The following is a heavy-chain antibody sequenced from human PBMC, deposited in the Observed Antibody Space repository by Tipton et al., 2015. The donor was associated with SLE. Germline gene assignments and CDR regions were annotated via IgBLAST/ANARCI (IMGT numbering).Heavy chain of an antibody. CDR2: IRSKANNYAT. J-gene: IGHJ4*02. CDR1: GFTFSGSV. V-gene: IGHV3-73*01. Sequence: GSLRLSCAGSGFTFSGSVMHWVRQASGEGLEWVGRIRSKANNYATAYAASVKGRFIISRDDSKNTAYLQMNSLKTEDTAVYYCTRGVDIVATIPFDYWGQGTLVTVSS. D-gene: IGHD5-12*01. CDR3: TRGVDIVATIPFDY.